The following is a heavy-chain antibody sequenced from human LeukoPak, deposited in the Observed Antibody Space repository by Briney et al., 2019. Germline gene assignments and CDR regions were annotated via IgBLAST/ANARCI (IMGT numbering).Heavy chain of an antibody. Sequence: ASVKVSCKASGYTFISYALSWVRQAPGQGLEWMGCINIETGNPTYAQGFTGRFVFSLDTSVSTAYLQISSLKADDTAVYYCARVAGYTTDWYGGGDDYWGQGTLVTVSS. CDR2: INIETGNP. CDR3: ARVAGYTTDWYGGGDDY. D-gene: IGHD6-19*01. J-gene: IGHJ4*02. CDR1: GYTFISYA. V-gene: IGHV7-4-1*02.